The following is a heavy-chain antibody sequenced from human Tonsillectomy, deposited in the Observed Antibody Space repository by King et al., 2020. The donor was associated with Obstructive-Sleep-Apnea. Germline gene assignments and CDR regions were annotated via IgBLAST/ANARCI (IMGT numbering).Heavy chain of an antibody. CDR3: TIGEA. V-gene: IGHV1-24*01. CDR1: GYTLTELS. Sequence: QLVQSGAEVKKPGASVKVSCKVSGYTLTELSMHWVRQAPGKGLEWMGRYDPEDGERIYAQKFQGRVTMIEDTSTDTAYMELSSLRSEDTAVYYCTIGEAWGQGTPVTVSS. J-gene: IGHJ5*02. CDR2: YDPEDGER.